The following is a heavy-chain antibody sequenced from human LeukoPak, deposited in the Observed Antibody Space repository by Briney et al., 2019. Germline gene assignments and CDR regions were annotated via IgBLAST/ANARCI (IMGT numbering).Heavy chain of an antibody. Sequence: GESLKISCKGSGYSFTNYWIGWVRQMPGKGLEWIGIIYPGDSDTRYSPSFQCQVTISADKSISTAYLQWSSLKASDTAMYYCARQFSGFHYYFDYWGQGTLVTVSS. J-gene: IGHJ4*02. CDR2: IYPGDSDT. CDR1: GYSFTNYW. D-gene: IGHD5-12*01. CDR3: ARQFSGFHYYFDY. V-gene: IGHV5-51*01.